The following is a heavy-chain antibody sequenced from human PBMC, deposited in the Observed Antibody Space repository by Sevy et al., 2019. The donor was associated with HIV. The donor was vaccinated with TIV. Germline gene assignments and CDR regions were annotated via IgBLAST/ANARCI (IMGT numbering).Heavy chain of an antibody. CDR2: ISYDGNKR. V-gene: IGHV3-30*03. D-gene: IGHD1-1*01. Sequence: GGSLRLSCAASGFSFSSHGMHWVRQAPGKGLEWQAVISYDGNKRYYADPVKGRFTISRDNSKNTLYLQMNSLRAEDTAVYYCARDGGWYNYAPSDYWGQGTLVTVSS. CDR1: GFSFSSHG. J-gene: IGHJ4*02. CDR3: ARDGGWYNYAPSDY.